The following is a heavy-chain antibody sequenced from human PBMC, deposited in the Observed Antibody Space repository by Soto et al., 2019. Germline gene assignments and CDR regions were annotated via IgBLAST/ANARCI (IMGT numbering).Heavy chain of an antibody. V-gene: IGHV3-33*03. Sequence: GGSLRLSCAASGFSFSSYGMHWVRQAPGKGLDWVAVIWYDGSNKYYAEPVKGRFTISRDNSKNTLYVQMNSLTVEDTAVYYCARAQYTGSYFDACDVWGQGTMVTVSS. D-gene: IGHD1-26*01. J-gene: IGHJ3*01. CDR3: ARAQYTGSYFDACDV. CDR2: IWYDGSNK. CDR1: GFSFSSYG.